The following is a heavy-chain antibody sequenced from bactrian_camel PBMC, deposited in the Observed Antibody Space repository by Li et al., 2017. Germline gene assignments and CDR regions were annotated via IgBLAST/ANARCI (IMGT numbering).Heavy chain of an antibody. Sequence: VQLVESGGDSVQAGGSLVVSCAYTQSPFCMGWFRQTPGKEREGVAVVDVNGRRSRADSVRGRFTISKDNAKNILYLQMNNLKPEDTAMYYCAAREATSGRNYIWYDAFAIQSWGQGTQVTVS. J-gene: IGHJ4*01. CDR1: TQSPFC. V-gene: IGHV3S42*01. CDR3: AAREATSGRNYIWYDAFAIQS. CDR2: VDVNGRR. D-gene: IGHD4*01.